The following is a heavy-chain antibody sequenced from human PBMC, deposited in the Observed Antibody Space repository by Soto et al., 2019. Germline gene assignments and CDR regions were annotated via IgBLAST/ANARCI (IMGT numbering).Heavy chain of an antibody. CDR2: INHSGST. CDR1: GGSFSGYY. V-gene: IGHV4-34*01. Sequence: QVQLQQWGAGLLKPSETLSLTCAVYGGSFSGYYWSWIRQPPGKGLEWIGEINHSGSTNYNPSLKSRVTLSVDTSKNQFALKLSSVTAADTAVYYCARGLPYYFDYWGQGTLVTVSS. CDR3: ARGLPYYFDY. J-gene: IGHJ4*02.